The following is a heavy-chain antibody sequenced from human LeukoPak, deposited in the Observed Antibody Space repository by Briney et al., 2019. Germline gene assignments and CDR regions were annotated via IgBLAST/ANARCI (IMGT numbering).Heavy chain of an antibody. CDR3: ARDGVVGVTGFGSY. CDR1: GFTFSSYN. Sequence: PGGSLRLSCAASGFTFSSYNMNWVRQAPGKGLEWVSYISSSSSTIYYADSVKGRFTVSRDNAKNSPYLQMNSLRDEDTAVYYCARDGVVGVTGFGSYWGQGTLVTVSS. CDR2: ISSSSSTI. V-gene: IGHV3-48*02. D-gene: IGHD1-26*01. J-gene: IGHJ4*02.